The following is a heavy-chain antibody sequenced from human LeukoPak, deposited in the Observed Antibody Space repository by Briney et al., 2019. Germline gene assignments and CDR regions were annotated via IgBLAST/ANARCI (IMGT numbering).Heavy chain of an antibody. CDR3: ARASGFSYGSDY. D-gene: IGHD5-18*01. V-gene: IGHV4-39*07. CDR1: GGSISSSSYY. J-gene: IGHJ4*02. CDR2: IYYSGST. Sequence: SETLSLTCTVSGGSISSSSYYWGWIRQPPGKGLEWIGSIYYSGSTYYNPSLKSRVTISVDSSKNQFSLNLSSVTAADTAVYYCARASGFSYGSDYWGQGTLVTVSS.